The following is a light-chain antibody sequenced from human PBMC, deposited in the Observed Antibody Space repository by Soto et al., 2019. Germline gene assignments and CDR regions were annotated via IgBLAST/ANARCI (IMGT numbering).Light chain of an antibody. CDR1: QSVSNSY. CDR2: GAS. Sequence: EIVLTQSPGTLSLSPGERATLSCRASQSVSNSYLAWYYQKPGQAPRLLIYGASSRATGIPDRFSGSGSGTDFTLTISRLEPEDFAIYYCQQYGRSPLTFGGGTKVDIK. J-gene: IGKJ4*02. CDR3: QQYGRSPLT. V-gene: IGKV3-20*01.